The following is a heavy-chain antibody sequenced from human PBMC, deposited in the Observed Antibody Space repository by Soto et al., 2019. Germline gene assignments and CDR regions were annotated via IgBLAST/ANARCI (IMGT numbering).Heavy chain of an antibody. J-gene: IGHJ5*02. D-gene: IGHD2-21*02. CDR2: IYHSGST. Sequence: SETLSLTCAVSGGSISSSNWWSWVRQPPGKGLEWIGKIYHSGSTNYNPSLKSRVTISVDNSKNQFSLKLSSVTAADTAVYYCAGYCGGDCYNWFDPWGQGTLVTVSS. CDR3: AGYCGGDCYNWFDP. V-gene: IGHV4-4*02. CDR1: GGSISSSNW.